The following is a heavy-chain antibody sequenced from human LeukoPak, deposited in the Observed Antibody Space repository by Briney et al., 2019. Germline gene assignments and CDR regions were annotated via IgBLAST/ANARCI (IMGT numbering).Heavy chain of an antibody. CDR3: VQGSGWFIDY. CDR1: GFTLTSYA. V-gene: IGHV3-30-3*01. Sequence: PGGSLRLSCTASGFTLTSYAMHWVRQAPGKGLEWVAVISYDGSNKYYADSVKGRFTISRDNSKNTLYLQMNSLRAEDTAVYYCVQGSGWFIDYWGQGTLVTVSS. CDR2: ISYDGSNK. J-gene: IGHJ4*02. D-gene: IGHD6-19*01.